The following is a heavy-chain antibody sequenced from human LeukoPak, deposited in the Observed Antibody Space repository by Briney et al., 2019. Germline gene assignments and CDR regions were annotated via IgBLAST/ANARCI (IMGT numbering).Heavy chain of an antibody. J-gene: IGHJ4*02. CDR1: GFTFSSYA. D-gene: IGHD2-2*01. CDR2: ISGSGGST. CDR3: ARRLGKGYCSSTSCPVTFDY. Sequence: GGSLRLSCAASGFTFSSYAMSWVRQAPGTGLEWVSAISGSGGSTYYADSVKGRFTISRDNSKNTLYLQMNSLRAEDTAVYYCARRLGKGYCSSTSCPVTFDYWGQGTLVTVSS. V-gene: IGHV3-23*01.